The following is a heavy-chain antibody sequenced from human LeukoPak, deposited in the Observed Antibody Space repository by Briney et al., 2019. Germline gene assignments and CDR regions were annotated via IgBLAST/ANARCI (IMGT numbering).Heavy chain of an antibody. D-gene: IGHD3-10*01. Sequence: PGGSLRLSCAASGFTFSTYPMTWVRQAPGKGLEWVSSITESGGTTYYADSVKGRFTISRDNSKNALYLQMNSLRAEDTAVYYCVRGGYYGSTDFDYWGQGTLVTVSS. CDR1: GFTFSTYP. V-gene: IGHV3-23*01. CDR2: ITESGGTT. CDR3: VRGGYYGSTDFDY. J-gene: IGHJ4*02.